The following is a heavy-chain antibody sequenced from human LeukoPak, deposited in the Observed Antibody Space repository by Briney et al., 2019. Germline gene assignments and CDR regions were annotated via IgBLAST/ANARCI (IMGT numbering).Heavy chain of an antibody. CDR2: ISAYNGNT. J-gene: IGHJ3*02. V-gene: IGHV1-18*01. CDR3: ARDGDSRGYRNAFDI. D-gene: IGHD3-22*01. CDR1: GYTFTSYG. Sequence: EASVKVSCKASGYTFTSYGISWVRQAPGQGLEWMGWISAYNGNTNYAQKLQGRVTMTTDTSTSTAYMELRSLRSDDTAVYYCARDGDSRGYRNAFDIWGQGTMVTVSS.